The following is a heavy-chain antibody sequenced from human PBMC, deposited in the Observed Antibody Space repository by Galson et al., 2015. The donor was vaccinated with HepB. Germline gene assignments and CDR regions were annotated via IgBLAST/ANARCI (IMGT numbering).Heavy chain of an antibody. V-gene: IGHV1-2*06. CDR1: EFRFTDYY. J-gene: IGHJ3*02. D-gene: IGHD2-21*02. CDR2: INPSSGAS. CDR3: ARGKGDQMDVFDM. Sequence: SVKVSCKASEFRFTDYYIHWVRQARGQGLQRMGRINPSSGASHYAHNLQGRVTMTRDTSITTVYMELNRLTSDDTAVYFCARGKGDQMDVFDMWGQGTMVSVSS.